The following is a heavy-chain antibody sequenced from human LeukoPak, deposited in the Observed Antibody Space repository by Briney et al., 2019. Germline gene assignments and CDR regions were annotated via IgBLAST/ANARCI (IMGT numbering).Heavy chain of an antibody. Sequence: QPGGSLRLSCAASGFTFSSYGMHWVRQAPGKGLEWVAVISYDGSNKYYADSVKGRFTISRDNSKNTLYLQMNSLRAEDTAVYYCAKSLTYYDILTGYNYYYGMDVWGQGTTVTVSS. CDR2: ISYDGSNK. CDR1: GFTFSSYG. V-gene: IGHV3-30*18. J-gene: IGHJ6*02. D-gene: IGHD3-9*01. CDR3: AKSLTYYDILTGYNYYYGMDV.